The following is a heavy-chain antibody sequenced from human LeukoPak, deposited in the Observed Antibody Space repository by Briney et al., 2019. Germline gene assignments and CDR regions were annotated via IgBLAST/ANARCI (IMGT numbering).Heavy chain of an antibody. CDR1: GFTFSSCA. CDR2: ISYDGSNK. CDR3: ARGIQLWSTFDY. V-gene: IGHV3-30*04. Sequence: PGRSLRLSCAASGFTFSSCAMHWVRQAPGKGLEWVAVISYDGSNKYYADSVKGRFTISRDNSKNTLYLQMNSLRAEDTAVYYCARGIQLWSTFDYWGQGTLVTVSS. D-gene: IGHD5-18*01. J-gene: IGHJ4*02.